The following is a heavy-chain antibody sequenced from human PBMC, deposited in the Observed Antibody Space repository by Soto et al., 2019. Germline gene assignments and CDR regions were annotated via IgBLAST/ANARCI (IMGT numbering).Heavy chain of an antibody. D-gene: IGHD2-2*01. Sequence: QVQLQQWGAGLLRPPETLSLTCAVYGGSFSGYYWSWIRQPPGKGLEWIGEINHSGSTNYNPSLKSRVTISVDTSKNQFSLKLSSVTAADTAVYYCARGPRTLGYCSSTSCYAVGYFQHWGQGTLVTVSS. CDR2: INHSGST. J-gene: IGHJ1*01. V-gene: IGHV4-34*01. CDR3: ARGPRTLGYCSSTSCYAVGYFQH. CDR1: GGSFSGYY.